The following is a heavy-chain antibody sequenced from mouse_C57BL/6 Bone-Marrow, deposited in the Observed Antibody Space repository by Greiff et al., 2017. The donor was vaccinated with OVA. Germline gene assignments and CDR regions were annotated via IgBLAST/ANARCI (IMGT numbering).Heavy chain of an antibody. Sequence: VQLQQSGAELVKPGASVKLSCTASGFNIKDYYMHWVKQRTEQGLEWIGRIAPEDGETKYAPKFQGKALITADTSSNPAYMQLSSLTSEHTDVDYCARDYYGSSSRPNYWYFDVWGTGTTVTVSS. D-gene: IGHD1-1*01. CDR2: IAPEDGET. CDR3: ARDYYGSSSRPNYWYFDV. J-gene: IGHJ1*03. V-gene: IGHV14-2*01. CDR1: GFNIKDYY.